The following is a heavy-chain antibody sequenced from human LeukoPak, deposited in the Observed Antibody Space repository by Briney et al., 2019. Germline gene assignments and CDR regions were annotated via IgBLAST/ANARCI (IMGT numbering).Heavy chain of an antibody. CDR1: GFTFSSYG. CDR3: ARARHEDRGFPGIDY. D-gene: IGHD1-1*01. V-gene: IGHV3-30*03. Sequence: PGRSLRLSCAASGFTFSSYGMHWVRQAPGKGLEWVAVISYDGSNKYYADSVKGRFTISRDNSKNTLYLQMNSLRAEDTAVYYCARARHEDRGFPGIDYWGQGTLVTVSS. CDR2: ISYDGSNK. J-gene: IGHJ4*02.